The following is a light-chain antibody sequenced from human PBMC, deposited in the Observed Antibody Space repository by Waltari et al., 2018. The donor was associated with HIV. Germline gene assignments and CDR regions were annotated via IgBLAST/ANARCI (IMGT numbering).Light chain of an antibody. J-gene: IGLJ1*01. CDR2: EDT. V-gene: IGLV3-1*01. CDR3: QAWDSSTGV. CDR1: SMGHKY. Sequence: SYELTQPPSVSVSPGQTASITCSGDSMGHKYACWYQQKPGPSPLLLIYEDTRRPSGIPERFSGSSSGNTATLTISGTQAMDEADYYCQAWDSSTGVFGTGTKVTVL.